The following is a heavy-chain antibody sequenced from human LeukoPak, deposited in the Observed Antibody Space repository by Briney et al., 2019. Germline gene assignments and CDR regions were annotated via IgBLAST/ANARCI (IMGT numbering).Heavy chain of an antibody. Sequence: GESLRLSCVASAFTFTTYHMSWVRQAPGKGLAWVSTISPRGDFTYYADSVRGRFTISRDNSKNTLYLQMTSLRAEDTAVYYCAKVRYYDYVWGSYRYSGHDAFDIWGQGTMVTVSS. CDR1: AFTFTTYH. V-gene: IGHV3-23*01. CDR2: ISPRGDFT. J-gene: IGHJ3*02. CDR3: AKVRYYDYVWGSYRYSGHDAFDI. D-gene: IGHD3-16*02.